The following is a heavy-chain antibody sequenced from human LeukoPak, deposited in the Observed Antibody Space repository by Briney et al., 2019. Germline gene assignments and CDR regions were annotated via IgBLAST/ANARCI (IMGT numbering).Heavy chain of an antibody. J-gene: IGHJ4*02. D-gene: IGHD1-1*01. CDR1: GGSFSGYY. V-gene: IGHV4-34*01. CDR3: ARLTGAPDY. CDR2: INHSGST. Sequence: SETLSLTCAVYGGSFSGYYWSWIRQPPGKGLEWIGEINHSGSTNYNPSLRSRVTISVDTSKNQFSLKLSSVTAADTAVYYCARLTGAPDYWGQGTLVTVSS.